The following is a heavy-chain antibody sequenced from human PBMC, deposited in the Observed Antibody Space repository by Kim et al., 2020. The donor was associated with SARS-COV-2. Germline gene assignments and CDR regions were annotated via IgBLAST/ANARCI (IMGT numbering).Heavy chain of an antibody. CDR1: GFTFSIYA. CDR2: ISADGATT. CDR3: GKSGGHSGYFDY. D-gene: IGHD1-26*01. J-gene: IGHJ4*02. V-gene: IGHV3-23*01. Sequence: GGSLRLSCAASGFTFSIYAMTWVRQAPGKGLEWVSTISADGATTYYADSVKGRFTISRDNSKNTLFLQMRSLRAEDTAVYYCGKSGGHSGYFDYWGQGTL.